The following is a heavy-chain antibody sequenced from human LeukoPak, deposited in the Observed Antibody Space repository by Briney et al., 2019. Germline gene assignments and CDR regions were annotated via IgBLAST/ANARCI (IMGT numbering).Heavy chain of an antibody. CDR1: GGTFSSYA. Sequence: SVKVSCKASGGTFSSYAISWVRQAPGQGLEWMGGIIPIFGTANYAQKFQGRVTITTDESTSTAYMELSSLRSEDTAVYYCARVNSSFDAFDIWGQGTMVTVSS. V-gene: IGHV1-69*05. D-gene: IGHD6-6*01. J-gene: IGHJ3*02. CDR2: IIPIFGTA. CDR3: ARVNSSFDAFDI.